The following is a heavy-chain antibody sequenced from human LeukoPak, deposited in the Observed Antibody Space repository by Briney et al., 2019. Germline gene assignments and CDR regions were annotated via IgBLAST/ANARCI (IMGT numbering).Heavy chain of an antibody. J-gene: IGHJ5*02. CDR1: GFTFSSYW. D-gene: IGHD3-10*01. Sequence: GGSLRLSCAASGFTFSSYWMHWVRQTPGKGLMWVSRIESDGSTIYADSVKDRFTISRDNGKNTVYLQMNSLRVDDTAMYYCARAVTHFYGSVTYDWFDPWGQGTLVTVSS. CDR2: IESDGST. V-gene: IGHV3-74*01. CDR3: ARAVTHFYGSVTYDWFDP.